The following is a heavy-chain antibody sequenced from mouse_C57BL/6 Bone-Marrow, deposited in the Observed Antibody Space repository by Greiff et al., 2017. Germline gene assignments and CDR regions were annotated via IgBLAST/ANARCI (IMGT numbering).Heavy chain of an antibody. Sequence: EVKVEESGPGLVKPSQSLSLTCSVTGYSITSGYYWNWIRQFPGNKLEWMGYISYDGSNNYNPSLKNRISITRDTSKNQFFLKLNSVTTEDTATYYCARENGSSFDWYFDVWGTGTTVTVSS. CDR1: GYSITSGYY. V-gene: IGHV3-6*01. CDR3: ARENGSSFDWYFDV. D-gene: IGHD1-1*01. CDR2: ISYDGSN. J-gene: IGHJ1*03.